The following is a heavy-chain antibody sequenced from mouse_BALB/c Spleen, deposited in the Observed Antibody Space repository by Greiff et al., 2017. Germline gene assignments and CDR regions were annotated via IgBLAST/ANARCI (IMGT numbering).Heavy chain of an antibody. CDR3: ARGGDYDDWYFDV. CDR2: IDPANGNT. J-gene: IGHJ1*01. CDR1: GFNIKDTY. V-gene: IGHV14-3*02. D-gene: IGHD2-4*01. Sequence: VQLQQSGAELVKPGASVKLSCTASGFNIKDTYMHWVKQRPEQGLEWIGRIDPANGNTKYDPKFQGKATITADTSSNTAYLQLSSLTSEDTAVYYCARGGDYDDWYFDVWGAGTTVTGSA.